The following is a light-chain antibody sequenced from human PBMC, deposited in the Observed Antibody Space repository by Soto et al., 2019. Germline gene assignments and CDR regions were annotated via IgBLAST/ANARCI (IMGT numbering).Light chain of an antibody. Sequence: QSVLTQPASVSGSPGQSITISCTGTSSDIGSYKYVSWYQQHPGKAPKLMIYDVSNRPSGVSNRFSGSKSGNTASLTISGLKAENEADYYCSSYTSTSPYVFGTGTKLTVL. CDR1: SSDIGSYKY. V-gene: IGLV2-14*01. CDR2: DVS. CDR3: SSYTSTSPYV. J-gene: IGLJ1*01.